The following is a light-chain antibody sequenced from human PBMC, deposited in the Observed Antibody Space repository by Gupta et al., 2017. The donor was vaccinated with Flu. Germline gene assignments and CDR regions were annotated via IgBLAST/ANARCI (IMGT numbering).Light chain of an antibody. CDR1: SSNIGNNY. Sequence: PPSVSAAPGQKVTISCSGSSSNIGNNYVSWYQQLPGTAPKLLIYDNNKRPSGIPDRFSGSKSGTSATLGITGLQTGDVADYYCGTWDSSLSAVVFGGGTKLTVL. V-gene: IGLV1-51*01. CDR2: DNN. CDR3: GTWDSSLSAVV. J-gene: IGLJ2*01.